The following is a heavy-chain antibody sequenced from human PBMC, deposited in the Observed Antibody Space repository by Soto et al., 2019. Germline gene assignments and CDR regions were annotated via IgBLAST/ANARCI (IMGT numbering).Heavy chain of an antibody. CDR3: ARFTRGSSGDY. CDR2: IKEDGSDK. J-gene: IGHJ4*02. D-gene: IGHD6-25*01. V-gene: IGHV3-7*01. Sequence: GGSLRLSCVASGFTFNTYWMSWVRQAPGKGLEWVANIKEDGSDKYDVDSVKGRFTISRDNAKNLLYLQMNSLGAGDTAMYYCARFTRGSSGDYWGQGTLVTVSS. CDR1: GFTFNTYW.